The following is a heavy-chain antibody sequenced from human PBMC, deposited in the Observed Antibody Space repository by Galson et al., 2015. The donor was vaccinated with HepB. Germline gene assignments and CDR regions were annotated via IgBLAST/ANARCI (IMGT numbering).Heavy chain of an antibody. D-gene: IGHD2-15*01. J-gene: IGHJ1*01. Sequence: CAISGDSVFSNSAAWNWIRQSPSRGLEWLGRTYYRSKWNSDYAVSVRSRITINPDTSKNQISLQLNSVTPEDTAVYYCARDGCRGGTCHWYFQHCGQGTLVNVSS. CDR2: TYYRSKWNS. CDR3: ARDGCRGGTCHWYFQH. CDR1: GDSVFSNSAA. V-gene: IGHV6-1*01.